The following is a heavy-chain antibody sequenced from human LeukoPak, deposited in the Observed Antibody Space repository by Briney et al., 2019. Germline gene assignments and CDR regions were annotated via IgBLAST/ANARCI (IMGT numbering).Heavy chain of an antibody. D-gene: IGHD4-17*01. CDR3: ARGSSYGDYGRYGMDV. J-gene: IGHJ6*02. CDR1: SNTFSSKS. Sequence: ASVKVSCKASSNTFSSKSISWVRQAPGQGLEWMGWINPNSGGTNYAQKFQGRVTMTRDTSISTAYMELSRLRSDDTAVYYCARGSSYGDYGRYGMDVWGQGTTVTVSS. CDR2: INPNSGGT. V-gene: IGHV1-2*02.